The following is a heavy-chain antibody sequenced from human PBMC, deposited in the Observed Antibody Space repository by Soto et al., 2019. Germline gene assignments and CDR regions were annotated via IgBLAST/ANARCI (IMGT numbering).Heavy chain of an antibody. D-gene: IGHD2-2*01. CDR3: ARVDIVVVPAAIVYAFDI. J-gene: IGHJ3*02. V-gene: IGHV4-61*01. CDR2: IYYSGST. Sequence: QVQLQESGPGLMKPSETLSLTCTVSGGSVSSGSYYWSWIRQPPGKGLEWIGYIYYSGSTNYNPSLKSRVTISVDTSKNQFSLKLSSVTAADTAVYYCARVDIVVVPAAIVYAFDIWGQGTMVTVSS. CDR1: GGSVSSGSYY.